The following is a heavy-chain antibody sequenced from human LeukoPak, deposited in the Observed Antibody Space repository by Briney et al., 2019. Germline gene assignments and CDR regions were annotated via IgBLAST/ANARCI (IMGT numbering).Heavy chain of an antibody. J-gene: IGHJ4*02. V-gene: IGHV4-39*01. D-gene: IGHD5-12*01. CDR2: IYYSGST. CDR1: VGPISSSSYY. CDR3: ARRGGGGYGYGFDY. Sequence: SSETLSLTCTVSVGPISSSSYYWGWIRQPPGKGLEWIGSIYYSGSTYHNPSLKSPLTISVDTSKSQFSLKLTSVTAADTAVYYCARRGGGGYGYGFDYWGQGTLVTVSS.